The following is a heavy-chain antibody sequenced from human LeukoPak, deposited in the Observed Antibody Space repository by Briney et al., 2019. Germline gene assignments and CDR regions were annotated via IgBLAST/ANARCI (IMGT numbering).Heavy chain of an antibody. CDR2: IKQDGSEK. J-gene: IGHJ6*02. CDR3: ARVDDSTGYYYFYYYYGMDV. D-gene: IGHD3-22*01. Sequence: GGSLRLSCAASGFTFSSYWMSWVRQAPGKGLEWVANIKQDGSEKYYVDSVKGRFTISRDNAKNSLYLQMNSLRAEDTAVYSCARVDDSTGYYYFYYYYGMDVWGQGTTVTVSS. CDR1: GFTFSSYW. V-gene: IGHV3-7*01.